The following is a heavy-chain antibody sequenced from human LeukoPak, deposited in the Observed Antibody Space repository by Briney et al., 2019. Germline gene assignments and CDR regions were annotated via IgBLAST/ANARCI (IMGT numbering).Heavy chain of an antibody. Sequence: GGSLRLSCAASGFTFSNYALHWVRQAPGKGLEWVSGINWNGGSTGYADSVKGRFTISRDNAKNSLYLQMNSLRAEDTALYYCARDRIAVAGTVRYFDYWGQGTLVTVSS. V-gene: IGHV3-20*04. CDR2: INWNGGST. CDR3: ARDRIAVAGTVRYFDY. J-gene: IGHJ4*02. CDR1: GFTFSNYA. D-gene: IGHD6-19*01.